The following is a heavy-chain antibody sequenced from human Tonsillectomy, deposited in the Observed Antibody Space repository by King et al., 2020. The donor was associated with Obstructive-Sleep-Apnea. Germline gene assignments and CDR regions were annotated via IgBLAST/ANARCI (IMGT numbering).Heavy chain of an antibody. CDR3: VGATGGSTDAFDI. Sequence: PLQESGPGLVKPSETLSLTCTVSGGSISSYYWSWIRQPPGKGLEWIGYVYYSGSTNSNPSLYRRVTISIDTSKKHFSLKLNSVTAADTAIYYCVGATGGSTDAFDIWGQGTMVTVSS. J-gene: IGHJ3*02. V-gene: IGHV4-59*01. D-gene: IGHD3-16*01. CDR2: VYYSGST. CDR1: GGSISSYY.